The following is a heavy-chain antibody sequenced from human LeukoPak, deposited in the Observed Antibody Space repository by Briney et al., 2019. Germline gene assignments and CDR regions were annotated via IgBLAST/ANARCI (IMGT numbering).Heavy chain of an antibody. D-gene: IGHD2-15*01. CDR3: ARRYCSGGSCYSLSPFDY. CDR2: ISAYNGNT. J-gene: IGHJ4*01. CDR1: GYTFTSYG. V-gene: IGHV1-18*01. Sequence: ASVKVSCKASGYTFTSYGISWVRQAPGQGLEWMGWISAYNGNTNYAQKLQGRVTMTTDTSTSTAYMELRSLRSDDTAVYYCARRYCSGGSCYSLSPFDYWGQGTLVTVSS.